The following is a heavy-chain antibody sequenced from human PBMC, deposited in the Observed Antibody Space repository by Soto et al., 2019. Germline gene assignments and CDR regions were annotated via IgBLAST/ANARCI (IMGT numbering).Heavy chain of an antibody. CDR3: ARESEDLTSNFDY. CDR2: ISPKSGGT. V-gene: IGHV1-2*02. Sequence: QVQLVQSGAEVKKPGASVKVSCEASGYNFIDFHIHWVRQAPGQGFEWMGRISPKSGGTNYAQKFEGRVTMTWDTSLNTAYMELSSLKSDDTAVYYCARESEDLTSNFDYWGQGTLVTVSS. J-gene: IGHJ4*02. CDR1: GYNFIDFH.